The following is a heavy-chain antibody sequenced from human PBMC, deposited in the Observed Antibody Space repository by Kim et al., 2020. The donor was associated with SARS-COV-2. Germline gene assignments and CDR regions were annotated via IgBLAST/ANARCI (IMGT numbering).Heavy chain of an antibody. D-gene: IGHD1-1*01. Sequence: GGSLRLSCAASGFTVSGNNINWVRRAPGKGLEWVSIIYSSGNTYYADSVKGRFTISRDNSKNTLYLQMNSLRADDSAMYYCARFRNDGTWGQGTLVTVSS. V-gene: IGHV3-66*01. J-gene: IGHJ5*02. CDR3: ARFRNDGT. CDR1: GFTVSGNN. CDR2: IYSSGNT.